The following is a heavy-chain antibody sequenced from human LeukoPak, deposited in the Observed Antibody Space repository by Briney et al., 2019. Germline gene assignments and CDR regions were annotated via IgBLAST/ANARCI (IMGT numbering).Heavy chain of an antibody. CDR2: IHHSGST. D-gene: IGHD6-19*01. CDR1: GASVSSSNW. Sequence: PSEPLSLTCAVSGASVSSSNWWIWVRQPPKKGLEWIGEIHHSGSTNYNPSLKSRVTMSVDTSKNQISLRLSSVTAADTAVYYCARGLYGSDSYWGQGNLVTVSS. CDR3: ARGLYGSDSY. V-gene: IGHV4-4*02. J-gene: IGHJ4*02.